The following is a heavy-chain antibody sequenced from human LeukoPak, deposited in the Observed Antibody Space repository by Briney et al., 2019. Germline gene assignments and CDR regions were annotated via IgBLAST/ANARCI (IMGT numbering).Heavy chain of an antibody. CDR3: ARLGSAAAGTSGLDY. CDR2: INHSGST. J-gene: IGHJ4*02. V-gene: IGHV4-34*01. D-gene: IGHD6-13*01. Sequence: SETLSLTCAVYGGSFSGYYWSWIRQPPGKGLEWIGEINHSGSTNYNPSLKSRVTISVDTSKNQFSLKLSSVTAADTAVYYCARLGSAAAGTSGLDYWGQGTLVTVSS. CDR1: GGSFSGYY.